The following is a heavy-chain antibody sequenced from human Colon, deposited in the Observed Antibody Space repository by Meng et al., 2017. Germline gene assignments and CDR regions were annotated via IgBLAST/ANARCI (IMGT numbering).Heavy chain of an antibody. CDR2: AYYSGST. V-gene: IGHV4-39*01. D-gene: IGHD5-24*01. CDR1: GDSISSSTYC. CDR3: SRWAGGREFLDY. J-gene: IGHJ4*02. Sequence: QLQLQESGPGLVKPSETLSLTCTVSGDSISSSTYCGGWIRQPPGKGLEWIGCAYYSGSTYYDPSLKSRVAVSVDTSKNQFSLILSSVTAADTAVYYCSRWAGGREFLDYWGQGTLVTVSS.